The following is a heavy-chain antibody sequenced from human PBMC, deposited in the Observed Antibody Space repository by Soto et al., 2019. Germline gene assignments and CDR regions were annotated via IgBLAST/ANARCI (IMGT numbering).Heavy chain of an antibody. V-gene: IGHV3-74*01. Sequence: GGSLRLSCAAAGFTFTNYWIHWVRQAPGKGLVWVSRINGDATNAFYGDSVKGRSTISRDNAKNIVYLQLNGLGAEDTGVYYCARGIQYRYGMDVWGQGTTVTVSS. CDR3: ARGIQYRYGMDV. D-gene: IGHD4-4*01. CDR1: GFTFTNYW. CDR2: INGDATNA. J-gene: IGHJ6*02.